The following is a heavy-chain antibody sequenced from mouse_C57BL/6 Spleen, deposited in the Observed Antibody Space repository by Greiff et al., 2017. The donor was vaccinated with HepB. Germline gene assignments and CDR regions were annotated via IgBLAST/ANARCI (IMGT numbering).Heavy chain of an antibody. CDR1: GYTFTSYG. Sequence: QVQLKESGAELARPGASVKLSCKASGYTFTSYGISWVKQRTGQGLEWIGEIYPRSGNTYYNEKFKGKATLTADKSSSTAYMELRSLTSEDSAVYFCAESSTMVTTFAYWGQGTLVTVSA. J-gene: IGHJ3*01. CDR3: AESSTMVTTFAY. CDR2: IYPRSGNT. D-gene: IGHD2-1*01. V-gene: IGHV1-81*01.